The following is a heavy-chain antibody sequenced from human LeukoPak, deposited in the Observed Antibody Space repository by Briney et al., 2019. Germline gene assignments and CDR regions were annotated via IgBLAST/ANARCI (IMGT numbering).Heavy chain of an antibody. CDR3: ARLTWGLVDN. V-gene: IGHV3-7*01. Sequence: GGSLRLSCTASGFTFSNFWMGWVRQAPGKGLEWVANIKQDETEKFYLGSVKGRFTISRDNAKNSLYLQMNSLRAEDTAVYFCARLTWGLVDNWGQGTLVTVSS. CDR2: IKQDETEK. D-gene: IGHD7-27*01. CDR1: GFTFSNFW. J-gene: IGHJ4*02.